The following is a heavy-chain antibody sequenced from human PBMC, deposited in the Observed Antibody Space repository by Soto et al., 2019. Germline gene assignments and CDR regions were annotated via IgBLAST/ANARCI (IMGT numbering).Heavy chain of an antibody. CDR1: GFTFSSYG. V-gene: IGHV3-33*01. CDR2: IWYDGSNK. Sequence: PGGSLRLSCAASGFTFSSYGMHWVRQAPGKGLEWVAVIWYDGSNKYYADSVKGRFTISRDNSKNTLYLQMNSLRAEDTAVYYCARDKGIAAATGRDDYYYYYMDVWGKGTTVTVSS. J-gene: IGHJ6*03. CDR3: ARDKGIAAATGRDDYYYYYMDV. D-gene: IGHD6-13*01.